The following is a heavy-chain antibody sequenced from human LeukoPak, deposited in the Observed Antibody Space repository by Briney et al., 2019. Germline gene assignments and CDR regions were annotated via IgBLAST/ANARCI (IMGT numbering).Heavy chain of an antibody. Sequence: GGSLRLSCAASGFTFSNFAMHWVRQAPGKGLEYVSAISSYGGSTYYANSVKGRFTISRDNSKNTLYLQMGSLRAEDMAVYYCARDKGPEWYFDYWGQGTLVTVSS. J-gene: IGHJ4*02. CDR1: GFTFSNFA. CDR3: ARDKGPEWYFDY. V-gene: IGHV3-64*01. CDR2: ISSYGGST. D-gene: IGHD3-3*01.